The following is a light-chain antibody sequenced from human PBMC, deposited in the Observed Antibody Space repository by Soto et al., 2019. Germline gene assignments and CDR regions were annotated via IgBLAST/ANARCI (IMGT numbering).Light chain of an antibody. V-gene: IGLV2-8*01. J-gene: IGLJ1*01. Sequence: QSALTQPPSASGSFGQSVTISCTGTSSDVGGYNYVSWYQQHPGKAPKLMIYEVSERPSGVPDRFSGSKSGNTASLTVSGLQADDEADYYCSSYSGTNSHYAFGTGTKVTVL. CDR3: SSYSGTNSHYA. CDR1: SSDVGGYNY. CDR2: EVS.